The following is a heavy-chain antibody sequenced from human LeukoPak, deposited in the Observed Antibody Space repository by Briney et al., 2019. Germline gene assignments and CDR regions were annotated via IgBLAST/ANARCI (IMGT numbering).Heavy chain of an antibody. CDR3: ARFREYYYDSSGYYSFDY. V-gene: IGHV4-31*03. CDR1: GGSISSGGYY. D-gene: IGHD3-22*01. J-gene: IGHJ4*02. CDR2: IYYSGST. Sequence: SETLSLTCTVSGGSISSGGYYWSWIRQHPGKGLEWIGYIYYSGSTYYNPSLKSRVTISVDTSKDQFSLKLSSVTAADTAVYYCARFREYYYDSSGYYSFDYWGQGTLVTVSS.